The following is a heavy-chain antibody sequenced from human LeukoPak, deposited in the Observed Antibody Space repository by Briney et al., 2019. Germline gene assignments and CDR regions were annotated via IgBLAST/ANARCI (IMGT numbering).Heavy chain of an antibody. CDR2: IYSGST. CDR1: GDSISTYY. D-gene: IGHD6-13*01. CDR3: ATGSSWFGY. Sequence: PSETLSLTCTVSGDSISTYYWSWIRQPPGKGLEWIGYIYSGSTNYNPSLKSRVTISIDTSKNQFSLKLSSVTAADAAVYYCATGSSWFGYWGQGTLVTVSS. V-gene: IGHV4-59*01. J-gene: IGHJ5*01.